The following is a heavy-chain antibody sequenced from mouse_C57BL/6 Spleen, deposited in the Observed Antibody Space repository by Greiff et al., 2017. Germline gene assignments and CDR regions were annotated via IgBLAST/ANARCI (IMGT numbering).Heavy chain of an antibody. V-gene: IGHV1-5*01. Sequence: VHVKQSGTVLARPGASVKMSCKTSGFTFTSYCMHWVKQRPGKGLEWIGAIYPGNSGTSYNQKFKGKAKLTAVTSASTAYMELSSLTNEDSSVSYYTLDSSGYDYWGQGTTLTVSS. CDR3: TLDSSGYDY. CDR1: GFTFTSYC. J-gene: IGHJ2*01. D-gene: IGHD3-2*02. CDR2: IYPGNSGT.